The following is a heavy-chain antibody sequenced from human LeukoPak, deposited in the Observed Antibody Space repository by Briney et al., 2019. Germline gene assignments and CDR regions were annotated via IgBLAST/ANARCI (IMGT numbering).Heavy chain of an antibody. CDR1: GLSFSSYD. CDR2: IYTIGDT. V-gene: IGHV3-13*01. CDR3: ARAPIIKMYWYFDL. J-gene: IGHJ2*01. D-gene: IGHD3-16*01. Sequence: GGSLRLSCAAAGLSFSSYDMYWFRHVTGKGLEWVSGIYTIGDTYYADSVKGRFTISRENAKNSLYLQMNSLRAGDTAVYYCARAPIIKMYWYFDLWGRGTLVTVSS.